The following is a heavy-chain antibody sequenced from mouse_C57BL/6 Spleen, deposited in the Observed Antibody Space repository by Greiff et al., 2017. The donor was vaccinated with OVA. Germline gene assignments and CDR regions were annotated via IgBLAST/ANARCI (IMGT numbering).Heavy chain of an antibody. Sequence: QVQLQQSGPELVKPGASVKISCKASGYAFSSSWMNWVKQRPGKGLEWIGRIYPGDGDTNYNGKFKGKATLTVDKSSSTAYMQLSSLTSEDSAVYFCARGDDGYPYFDYWGQGTTLTVSS. D-gene: IGHD2-3*01. CDR1: GYAFSSSW. CDR2: IYPGDGDT. V-gene: IGHV1-82*01. J-gene: IGHJ2*01. CDR3: ARGDDGYPYFDY.